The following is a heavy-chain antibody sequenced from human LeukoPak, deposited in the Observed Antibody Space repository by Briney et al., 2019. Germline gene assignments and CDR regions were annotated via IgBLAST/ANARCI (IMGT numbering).Heavy chain of an antibody. CDR2: INHSGST. V-gene: IGHV4-34*01. Sequence: SETLSLTCAVYAGSFSGYYWSWIRQPPGKGLEWIGEINHSGSTNYNPSLKSRVTISVDTSKNQFSLKLSSVTAADTAVYYCARMSSSSAYYYYGMDVWGQGTTVTVSS. CDR3: ARMSSSSAYYYYGMDV. J-gene: IGHJ6*02. CDR1: AGSFSGYY. D-gene: IGHD6-6*01.